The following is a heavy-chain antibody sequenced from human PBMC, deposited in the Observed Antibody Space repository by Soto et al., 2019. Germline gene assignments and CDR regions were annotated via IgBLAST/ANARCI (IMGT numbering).Heavy chain of an antibody. Sequence: SETLSLTCTVSGGSISSGGYYWSWIRQHPGKGLEWIGYIYYSGSTYYNPSLKSRVTISVDTSKNQFSLKLSSVTAADTAVYYCAREGRGHNXFDPWGQGTLVTVSS. J-gene: IGHJ5*02. CDR2: IYYSGST. V-gene: IGHV4-31*03. CDR3: AREGRGHNXFDP. CDR1: GGSISSGGYY.